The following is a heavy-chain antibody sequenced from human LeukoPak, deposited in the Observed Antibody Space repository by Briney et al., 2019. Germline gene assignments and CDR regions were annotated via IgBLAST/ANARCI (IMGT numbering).Heavy chain of an antibody. CDR2: IKPSSGDT. J-gene: IGHJ5*02. Sequence: ASVKVSCKASGYTFTGDQIYWLRQAPGQGLEWVGWIKPSSGDTLYEQKFQGRVTMTRDKSISSAYMELSSLKSDDTAVYYCARKSAGFLTAWGQGTLVTVSS. CDR1: GYTFTGDQ. D-gene: IGHD2/OR15-2a*01. CDR3: ARKSAGFLTA. V-gene: IGHV1-2*02.